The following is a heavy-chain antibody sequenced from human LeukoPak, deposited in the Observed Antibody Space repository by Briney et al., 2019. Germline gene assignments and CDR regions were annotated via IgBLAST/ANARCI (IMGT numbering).Heavy chain of an antibody. CDR2: ISAYNGNT. Sequence: ASVKVSCKASGYTFTSYGISWVRQAPGQGLEWMGWISAYNGNTNYAQKLQGRVTITADKFTNTAYMELSSLRSEDTAVYYCARVYCSGGSCYSSRGNFDYWGQGTLVTVSS. CDR1: GYTFTSYG. CDR3: ARVYCSGGSCYSSRGNFDY. J-gene: IGHJ4*02. D-gene: IGHD2-15*01. V-gene: IGHV1-18*01.